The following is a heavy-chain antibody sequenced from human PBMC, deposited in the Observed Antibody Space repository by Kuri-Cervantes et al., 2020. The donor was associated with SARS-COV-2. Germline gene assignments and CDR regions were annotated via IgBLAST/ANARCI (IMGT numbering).Heavy chain of an antibody. D-gene: IGHD3-16*01. CDR3: AHSGGPGFGGYFDL. J-gene: IGHJ2*01. CDR1: GFSLSTSGMR. V-gene: IGHV2-70D*14. Sequence: SGPTLVKPTQTLTLTCTFSGFSLSTSGMRVSWIRQPPGKALEWLARIDWDDDKIYSTSLKTRLTISKDTSKNQVVLTMTNMDPVDTATYYCAHSGGPGFGGYFDLWGRGTLVTVSS. CDR2: IDWDDDK.